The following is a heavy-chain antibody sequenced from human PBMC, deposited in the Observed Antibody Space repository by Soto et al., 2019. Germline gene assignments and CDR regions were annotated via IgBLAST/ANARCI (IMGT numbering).Heavy chain of an antibody. D-gene: IGHD6-13*01. CDR1: GYSFTSFG. CDR3: ATGAAGIAAHVI. Sequence: ASVKVSCKASGYSFTSFGVNWVRQAPGQGLEWMGWVNAYNGNTNYAQKFQGRVTLTADTSTSTAYMEVRSLRSGDTAVYYCATGAAGIAAHVIWRHGTLVTVSS. CDR2: VNAYNGNT. J-gene: IGHJ4*01. V-gene: IGHV1-18*01.